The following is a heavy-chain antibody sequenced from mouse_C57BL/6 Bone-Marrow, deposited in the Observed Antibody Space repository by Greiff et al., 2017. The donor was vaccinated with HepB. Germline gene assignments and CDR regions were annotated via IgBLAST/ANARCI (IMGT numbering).Heavy chain of an antibody. CDR3: TTDTAVVALAY. V-gene: IGHV14-4*01. Sequence: VQLQQSGAELVRPGASVKLSCTASGFNIKDDYMHWVKQRPEQGLEWIGWIDPENGDTEYASKVQGKATIPADTSSNTAYLHLSSLTSEYTSVYYCTTDTAVVALAYWGQGTTLTVSS. D-gene: IGHD1-1*01. CDR1: GFNIKDDY. J-gene: IGHJ2*01. CDR2: IDPENGDT.